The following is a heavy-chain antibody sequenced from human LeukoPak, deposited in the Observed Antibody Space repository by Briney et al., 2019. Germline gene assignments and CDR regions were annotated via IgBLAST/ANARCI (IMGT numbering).Heavy chain of an antibody. J-gene: IGHJ5*02. V-gene: IGHV4-31*03. CDR1: GGSISSGGYY. CDR3: ARGNVLLWFGELLGWFDP. CDR2: IYNSGST. D-gene: IGHD3-10*01. Sequence: SETLSLTCTVSGGSISSGGYYWSWIRQHRGRGLEWIEYIYNSGSTYYNPSLKSRVTISVDTSKTQFSLKLSSVTAADTAVYYCARGNVLLWFGELLGWFDPWGQGTLVTVSS.